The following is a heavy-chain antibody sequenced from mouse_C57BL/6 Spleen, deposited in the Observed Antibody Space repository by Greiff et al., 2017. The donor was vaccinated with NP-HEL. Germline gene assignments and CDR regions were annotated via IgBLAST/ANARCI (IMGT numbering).Heavy chain of an antibody. CDR1: GFTFSSYG. CDR3: ARQGAQATWFAY. D-gene: IGHD3-2*02. J-gene: IGHJ3*01. Sequence: EVQGVESGGDLVKPGGSLKLSCEASGFTFSSYGMSWVRQTPDTRLEWVATISSGGSYTHSPDNVKGRFTISRDNAKNTRYLQMSSLKSEDTAMYYCARQGAQATWFAYWGQGTLVTVAA. CDR2: ISSGGSYT. V-gene: IGHV5-6*01.